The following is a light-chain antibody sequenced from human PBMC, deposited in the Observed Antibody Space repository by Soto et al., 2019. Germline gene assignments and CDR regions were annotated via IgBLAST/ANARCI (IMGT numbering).Light chain of an antibody. CDR1: SSDVVGYNY. V-gene: IGLV2-14*01. J-gene: IGLJ1*01. CDR2: DVS. Sequence: QSALTQPASVSGSPGQSITISCTGTSSDVVGYNYVSWYQQHPGTAPKFMIYDVSNRPSGVSNRFSGSKSGNTASLTISGLQAEDEADYYCSSYTTSNTRQIVFGTGTKVTV. CDR3: SSYTTSNTRQIV.